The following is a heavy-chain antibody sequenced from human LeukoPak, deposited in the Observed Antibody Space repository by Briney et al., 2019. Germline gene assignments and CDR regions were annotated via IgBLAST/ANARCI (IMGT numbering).Heavy chain of an antibody. Sequence: GGSLRLSCAASGFTFSSYAMSWVRQAPGKGLEWVSAISGSGGSTYYADPVKGRFTISRDNSKNTLYLQMNSLRAEDTAVYYCARDGSGSYFYYGMDVWGQGTTVTVSS. CDR2: ISGSGGST. J-gene: IGHJ6*02. V-gene: IGHV3-23*01. CDR1: GFTFSSYA. D-gene: IGHD3-10*01. CDR3: ARDGSGSYFYYGMDV.